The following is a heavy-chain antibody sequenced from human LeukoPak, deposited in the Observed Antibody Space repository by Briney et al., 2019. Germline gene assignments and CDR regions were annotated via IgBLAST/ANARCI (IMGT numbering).Heavy chain of an antibody. Sequence: PGGSLRLSCAASGFTFSSHDMHWVRQAAGKGLEWVSGFIPAGDRYYAESVKGRFTISRNNAKKSLYLQMNSLRAEDTAVYYCARDNVINWFDPWGQGTLVTVSS. V-gene: IGHV3-13*04. CDR3: ARDNVINWFDP. J-gene: IGHJ5*02. CDR2: FIPAGDR. CDR1: GFTFSSHD. D-gene: IGHD2/OR15-2a*01.